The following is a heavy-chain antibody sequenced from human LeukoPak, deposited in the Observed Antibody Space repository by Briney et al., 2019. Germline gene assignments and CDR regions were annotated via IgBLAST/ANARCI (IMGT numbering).Heavy chain of an antibody. J-gene: IGHJ6*02. Sequence: GSLRLSCAASGYTFSSYAMSWIRQPPGKGLEWIGEINHSGSTNYNPSLKSRVTISVDTSKNQFSLKLSSVTAADTAVYYCARVLSAYYYYYGMDVWGQGTTVTVSS. CDR2: INHSGST. CDR3: ARVLSAYYYYYGMDV. CDR1: GYTFSSYA. V-gene: IGHV4-34*01.